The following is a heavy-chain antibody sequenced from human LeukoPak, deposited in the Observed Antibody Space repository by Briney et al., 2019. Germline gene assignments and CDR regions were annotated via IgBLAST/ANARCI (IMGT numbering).Heavy chain of an antibody. CDR3: AKLLRGVVVPYFDY. CDR1: GFTFVSNA. V-gene: IGHV3-23*01. D-gene: IGHD3-10*01. Sequence: GGSLRLSCAASGFTFVSNAMSWVRQAPGKGLEWASAISGSGDRTHYADSVKGRFTVSRDTSKSTLFLQMNSLRAEDTAVYYCAKLLRGVVVPYFDYWGQGTLVTVSS. CDR2: ISGSGDRT. J-gene: IGHJ4*02.